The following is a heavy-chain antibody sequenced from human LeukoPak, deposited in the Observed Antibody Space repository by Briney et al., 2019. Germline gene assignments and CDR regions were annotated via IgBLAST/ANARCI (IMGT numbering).Heavy chain of an antibody. J-gene: IGHJ4*02. CDR2: ISGSGDPI. D-gene: IGHD1-20*01. CDR3: ARLLVYNSGGEAFDH. V-gene: IGHV3-21*01. CDR1: GLTFNTYN. Sequence: GGSLRLSCAASGLTFNTYNMNWVRQAPGKGLEWVSSISGSGDPIYYADSVRGRFTISRDNAKNSLYLQMNSLRAEDTAVYYCARLLVYNSGGEAFDHWGQGTLVTVSS.